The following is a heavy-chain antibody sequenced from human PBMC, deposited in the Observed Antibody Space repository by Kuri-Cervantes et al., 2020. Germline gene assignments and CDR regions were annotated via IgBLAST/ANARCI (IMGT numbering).Heavy chain of an antibody. CDR1: GGTFSSYA. J-gene: IGHJ4*02. V-gene: IGHV1-18*01. D-gene: IGHD1-26*01. CDR3: ARDVSGSYYGDY. CDR2: ISAYSGHT. Sequence: ASVKVSCKASGGTFSSYAISWVRQAPGQGLEWVGWISAYSGHTNYAQKLQGRVTMTTDTSTGTAYMELRSLRSDDTAVYYCARDVSGSYYGDYWGQGTLVTVSS.